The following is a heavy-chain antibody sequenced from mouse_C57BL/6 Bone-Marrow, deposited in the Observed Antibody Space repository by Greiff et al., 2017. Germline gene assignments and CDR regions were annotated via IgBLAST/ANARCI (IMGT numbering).Heavy chain of an antibody. J-gene: IGHJ1*03. CDR1: GYTFTSYW. Sequence: EVQLQQSGTVLARPGASVKMSCKTSGYTFTSYWMHWVKQRPGQGLEWIGAIDPETGGTAYNQKFKGKAILTADKSSSTAYMELRSLTSEDSAVYYCTRRWYFDVWGTGTTVTVSS. CDR2: IDPETGGT. CDR3: TRRWYFDV. V-gene: IGHV1-5*01.